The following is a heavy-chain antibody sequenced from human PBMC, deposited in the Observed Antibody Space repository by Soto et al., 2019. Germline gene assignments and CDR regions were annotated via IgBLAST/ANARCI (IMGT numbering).Heavy chain of an antibody. Sequence: ESGGGVVQPGRSLRLSCAASGFTFSSYGMHWVRQAPGKGLEWVAVISYDGSNKYYADSVKGRFTISRDNSKNTLYLQMNSLRAEDTAVYYCAKDSRWTVSGSFDYWGQGTLVTVSS. CDR1: GFTFSSYG. CDR3: AKDSRWTVSGSFDY. D-gene: IGHD3-22*01. V-gene: IGHV3-30*18. CDR2: ISYDGSNK. J-gene: IGHJ4*02.